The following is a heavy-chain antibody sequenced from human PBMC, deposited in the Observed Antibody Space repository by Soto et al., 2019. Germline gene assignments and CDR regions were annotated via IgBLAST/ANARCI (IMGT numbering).Heavy chain of an antibody. Sequence: EVQLVESGGGLVQPGGSLRLSCEASGFTFSTFWMHWVRQAPGKGLVWVSRINSDGSSTNYADSVKGRVTISRANAKNMLYLQMNSLRADETAVYYCARYFEYWGQGTLVTVSS. CDR2: INSDGSST. CDR3: ARYFEY. J-gene: IGHJ4*02. CDR1: GFTFSTFW. V-gene: IGHV3-74*01.